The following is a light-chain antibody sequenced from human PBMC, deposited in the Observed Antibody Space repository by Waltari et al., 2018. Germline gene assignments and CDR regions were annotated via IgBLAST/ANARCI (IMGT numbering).Light chain of an antibody. Sequence: SYVLSQPPSLSVAPGQTAKITCGGNDIASRSVNWYQQEPGQAPVVVIFNDDYRPPGIPGRFSASNSGNPATLTISGVEDGDEADYYCQVWDSSGDHVVAFGGGTKLTVL. CDR1: DIASRS. CDR3: QVWDSSGDHVVA. CDR2: NDD. J-gene: IGLJ2*01. V-gene: IGLV3-21*01.